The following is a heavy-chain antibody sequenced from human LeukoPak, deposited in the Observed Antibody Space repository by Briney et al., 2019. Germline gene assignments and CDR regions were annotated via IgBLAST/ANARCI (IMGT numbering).Heavy chain of an antibody. CDR3: ARDSGTSSYYGMDV. D-gene: IGHD1-26*01. Sequence: ASVKVSCKASGYTFTSYGISWVRQAPGQGLEWMGWVSAYNGNTNYAQKLQGRVTMTTDTSTSTAYMELRSLRSDDTAVYYCARDSGTSSYYGMDVWGQGITVTVSS. V-gene: IGHV1-18*01. J-gene: IGHJ6*02. CDR1: GYTFTSYG. CDR2: VSAYNGNT.